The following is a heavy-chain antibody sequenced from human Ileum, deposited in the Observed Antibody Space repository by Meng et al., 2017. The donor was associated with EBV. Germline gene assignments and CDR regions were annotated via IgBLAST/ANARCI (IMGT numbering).Heavy chain of an antibody. Sequence: EAQLLESGGGVGLAGGSVSLSCVGSGFTFSNYAMSWVRQAPGKGLDWVSGTSGNGGKIYYADSVKGRFTISRDNSKNTLYLQMNSLRAEDTAVYYCAKEHSDYDYFDDWGQGTLVTVSS. V-gene: IGHV3-23*01. CDR2: TSGNGGKI. J-gene: IGHJ4*02. D-gene: IGHD5-12*01. CDR1: GFTFSNYA. CDR3: AKEHSDYDYFDD.